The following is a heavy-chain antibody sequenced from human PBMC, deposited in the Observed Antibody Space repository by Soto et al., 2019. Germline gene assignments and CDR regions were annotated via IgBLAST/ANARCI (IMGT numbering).Heavy chain of an antibody. CDR3: ARDSIKYWTSYSSVP. J-gene: IGHJ5*02. V-gene: IGHV1-18*04. D-gene: IGHD3-10*01. CDR1: GYTFTSNS. Sequence: ASVKLYCTASGYTFTSNSIGWVRQAPGQGLELMGWISAYDGKTTYAEKFQGRVTMTTDASTSTAYMELRSLRSDDTAVYYCARDSIKYWTSYSSVPWGPGILVT. CDR2: ISAYDGKT.